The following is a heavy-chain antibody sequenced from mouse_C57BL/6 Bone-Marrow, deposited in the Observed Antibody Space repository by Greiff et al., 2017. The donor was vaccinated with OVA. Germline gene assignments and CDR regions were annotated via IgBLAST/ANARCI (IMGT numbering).Heavy chain of an antibody. D-gene: IGHD1-2*01. J-gene: IGHJ2*01. CDR2: ISSGGSYT. CDR3: ARQRRGKLLRPFDY. V-gene: IGHV5-6*01. Sequence: EVKLMESGGDLVKPGGSLKLSCAASGFTFSSYGMSWVRQTPDKRLEWVATISSGGSYTYYPDSVQGRFTISRDNAKNTLYLQMSSLKSEDTAMYYCARQRRGKLLRPFDYWGQGTTLTVSS. CDR1: GFTFSSYG.